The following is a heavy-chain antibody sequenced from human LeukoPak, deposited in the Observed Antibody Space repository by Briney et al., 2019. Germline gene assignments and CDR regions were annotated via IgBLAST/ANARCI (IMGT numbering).Heavy chain of an antibody. V-gene: IGHV3-53*04. CDR1: GFTVSSNY. D-gene: IGHD2-21*02. CDR2: IYSGGST. CDR3: ARDVAYCGGDCGAFDI. Sequence: PGGSLRLSCAASGFTVSSNYMNWVRQAPGKGLQWVSVIYSGGSTYYADSVKGRFTISRHNSKNTLHLQMNSLRTEDTAIYYCARDVAYCGGDCGAFDIWGQGTMITVSS. J-gene: IGHJ3*02.